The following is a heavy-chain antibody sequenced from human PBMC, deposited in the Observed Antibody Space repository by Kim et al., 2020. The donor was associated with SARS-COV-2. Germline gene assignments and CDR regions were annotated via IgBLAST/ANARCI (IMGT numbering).Heavy chain of an antibody. Sequence: GGSLRLSCAASGFTFSDHYMSWIRQAPGKGLEWVANIKSDGSEIYHVDSVKGRFTISRDNAKNSVFLQMNSLRAEDTALYYCAGVHYSLCGQGTTVTVSS. J-gene: IGHJ6*02. CDR1: GFTFSDHY. D-gene: IGHD6-13*01. CDR2: IKSDGSEI. V-gene: IGHV3-7*04. CDR3: AGVHYSL.